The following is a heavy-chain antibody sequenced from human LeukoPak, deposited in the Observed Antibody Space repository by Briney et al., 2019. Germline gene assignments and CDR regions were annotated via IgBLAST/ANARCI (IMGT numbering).Heavy chain of an antibody. CDR3: ARALATMFFDY. CDR2: IFYSGST. Sequence: SETLSLTCTVSGGSISTSSYYWGWVRQPPGKGLEWIGNIFYSGSTYYSPSLKSRVTISLDTSNNQFSLKFNSVTAADTAVYYCARALATMFFDYWGQGTLVTVST. D-gene: IGHD5-12*01. V-gene: IGHV4-39*07. CDR1: GGSISTSSYY. J-gene: IGHJ4*02.